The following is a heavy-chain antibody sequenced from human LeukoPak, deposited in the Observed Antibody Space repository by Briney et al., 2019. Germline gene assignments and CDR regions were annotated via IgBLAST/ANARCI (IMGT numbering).Heavy chain of an antibody. CDR2: ISNDGSNT. D-gene: IGHD2-21*01. Sequence: GGSLSLSCAAAVFTVGTASRYGGREARGRGLERGAVISNDGSNTYYADSVKGRFTLSRDHSKNTLYLQMNSLRAEDPAVYYCARHNGGVKGETTYYYYGMDVWGKGTTVTVSS. CDR3: ARHNGGVKGETTYYYYGMDV. V-gene: IGHV3-30*03. CDR1: VFTVGTAS. J-gene: IGHJ6*04.